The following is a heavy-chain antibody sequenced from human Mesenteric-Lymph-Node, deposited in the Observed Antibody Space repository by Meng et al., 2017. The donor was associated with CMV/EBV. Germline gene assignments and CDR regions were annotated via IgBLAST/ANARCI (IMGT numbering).Heavy chain of an antibody. V-gene: IGHV3-48*04. D-gene: IGHD3-10*01. Sequence: GESLKISCAASGFTFSSYSMNWVRQAPGKGLEWVSYISSSSSTIYYADSVKGRFTISRDNAKNSLYLQMNSLRAEDTAVYYCARVSRHYGSGRNLDYWSQGTLVTVSS. CDR2: ISSSSSTI. J-gene: IGHJ4*02. CDR3: ARVSRHYGSGRNLDY. CDR1: GFTFSSYS.